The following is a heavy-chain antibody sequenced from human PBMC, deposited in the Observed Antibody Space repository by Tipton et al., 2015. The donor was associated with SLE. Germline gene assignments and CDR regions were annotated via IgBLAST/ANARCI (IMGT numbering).Heavy chain of an antibody. J-gene: IGHJ5*02. CDR1: GFIFSDHH. Sequence: GSLRLSCAASGFIFSDHHMDWVRQAPGKGLEWVGRTRNKARGYTTEYAASVKGRFTISRDNSKNSLHLQMNSLQTEDTAVYYCARLHGYSYGLNWFDPWGQTTLICVSS. V-gene: IGHV3-72*01. D-gene: IGHD5-18*01. CDR2: TRNKARGYTT. CDR3: ARLHGYSYGLNWFDP.